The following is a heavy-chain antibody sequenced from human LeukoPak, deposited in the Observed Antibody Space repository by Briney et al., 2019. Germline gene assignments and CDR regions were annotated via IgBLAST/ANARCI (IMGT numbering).Heavy chain of an antibody. CDR3: ARDIAAAGLFFDY. CDR1: GFTLSSYW. J-gene: IGHJ4*02. D-gene: IGHD6-13*01. CDR2: IKYDGSEK. V-gene: IGHV3-7*01. Sequence: GGSLRLSCAASGFTLSSYWTSWVRQAPGKGLEWVANIKYDGSEKYYVDSVKGRFTISRDTAKNSLYLQMNSLRAEDTAVYYCARDIAAAGLFFDYWGQGTLVTVSS.